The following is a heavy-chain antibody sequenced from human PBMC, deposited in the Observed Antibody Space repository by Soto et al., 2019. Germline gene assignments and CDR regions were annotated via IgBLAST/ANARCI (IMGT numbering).Heavy chain of an antibody. Sequence: ASVKVSCKASGYTFTTYVMHWVRQAPGQRLEWMGWINAGNDNTKYSQKYQGRVTITRDTSASTVYMEMSSLISEDTAVYYCARVGHYYYGMDVWGQGTTVTVSS. V-gene: IGHV1-3*01. J-gene: IGHJ6*02. D-gene: IGHD3-10*01. CDR1: GYTFTTYV. CDR2: INAGNDNT. CDR3: ARVGHYYYGMDV.